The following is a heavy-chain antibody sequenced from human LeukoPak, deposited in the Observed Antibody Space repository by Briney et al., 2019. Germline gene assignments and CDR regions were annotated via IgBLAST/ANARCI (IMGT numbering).Heavy chain of an antibody. V-gene: IGHV3-53*01. Sequence: PGGSLRLSCAASGFTVSDNYMSWVRQAPGKGLEWVSVMYSRGDTYYANSVKGRFTSSRDISKNTLHLQMNGLRTEDTAMYYCARDAPQVPAAGVLASWGQGTLVIVSS. D-gene: IGHD6-13*01. CDR2: MYSRGDT. J-gene: IGHJ5*02. CDR3: ARDAPQVPAAGVLAS. CDR1: GFTVSDNY.